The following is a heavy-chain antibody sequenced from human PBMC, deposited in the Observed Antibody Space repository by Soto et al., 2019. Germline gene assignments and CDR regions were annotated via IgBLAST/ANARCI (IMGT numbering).Heavy chain of an antibody. CDR3: ARGPGSWYFYYMDV. CDR1: GYTFTSYD. CDR2: MNPNSGNT. J-gene: IGHJ6*03. V-gene: IGHV1-8*01. Sequence: QVPLVQSGAEVKKPGASVKVSCKASGYTFTSYDINWVRQATGQGLEWMGWMNPNSGNTGYAQKFQGRVTMTRNTSISTAYMELSSMISEDTAVYYCARGPGSWYFYYMDVWGKGTTVTVSS. D-gene: IGHD6-13*01.